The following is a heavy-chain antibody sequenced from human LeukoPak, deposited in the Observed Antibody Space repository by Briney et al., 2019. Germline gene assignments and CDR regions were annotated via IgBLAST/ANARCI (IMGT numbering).Heavy chain of an antibody. CDR3: ARDSRGYSYGYLDY. D-gene: IGHD5-18*01. CDR2: ISSSSSYI. J-gene: IGHJ4*02. CDR1: GFTFSSYS. Sequence: GGSLRLSCAASGFTFSSYSMNWVRQAPGKGLEWVSSISSSSSYIYYADSVKGRFTISRDNAKNSLYLQMNSLRAEDTAVYYCARDSRGYSYGYLDYWGQGTLVTVSS. V-gene: IGHV3-21*01.